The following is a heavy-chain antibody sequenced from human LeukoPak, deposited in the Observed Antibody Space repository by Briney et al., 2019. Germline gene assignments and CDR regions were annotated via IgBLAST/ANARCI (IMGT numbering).Heavy chain of an antibody. Sequence: GASLRISCKGSGYSFTSYWISWVRQMPGKGLEWMGRIDPSDSYTNYSPSFQGHVTISADKSISTAYLQWSSLKASDTAMYYCARLEPAAPYYYYGMDVWGKGTTVTVSS. V-gene: IGHV5-10-1*01. J-gene: IGHJ6*04. CDR3: ARLEPAAPYYYYGMDV. CDR2: IDPSDSYT. CDR1: GYSFTSYW. D-gene: IGHD2-2*01.